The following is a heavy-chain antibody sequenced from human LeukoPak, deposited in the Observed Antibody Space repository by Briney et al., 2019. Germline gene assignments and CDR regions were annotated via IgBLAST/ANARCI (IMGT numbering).Heavy chain of an antibody. D-gene: IGHD1-26*01. CDR1: GGSMSNYY. Sequence: SETLSLTCTVSGGSMSNYYWSWIRQPPGKGLEWIGYIYYSGSTNYNPSLKGRVTISVDTSKNQFSLKLSSVTAADTAVYYCARDGRGFLRFDYWGQGTLVTVSS. CDR3: ARDGRGFLRFDY. V-gene: IGHV4-59*01. CDR2: IYYSGST. J-gene: IGHJ4*02.